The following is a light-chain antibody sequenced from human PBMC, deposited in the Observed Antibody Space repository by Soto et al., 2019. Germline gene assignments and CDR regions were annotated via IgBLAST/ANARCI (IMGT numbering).Light chain of an antibody. CDR2: SNN. V-gene: IGLV1-44*01. Sequence: QSVLTQPPSASGTPGQRVTISCSGSSSNIGSNTVNWYQQFPGTAPKLLIFSNNQRPSGVPDRFSGSKSGTSASLAISGLQSEDEADYYCAAWDDRLNGYVVFGGGTQLTVL. CDR3: AAWDDRLNGYVV. CDR1: SSNIGSNT. J-gene: IGLJ2*01.